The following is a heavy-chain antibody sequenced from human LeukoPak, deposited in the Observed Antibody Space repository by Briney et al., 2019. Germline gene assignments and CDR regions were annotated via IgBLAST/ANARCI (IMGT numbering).Heavy chain of an antibody. CDR2: ISYDGSNK. D-gene: IGHD2-15*01. CDR1: GFTFSSYG. Sequence: GGSLRLSCAASGFTFSSYGMHWVRQAPGKGLEWVAVISYDGSNKYYADSVKGRFTISRDNSKNTLYLQMNSLRAEDTAVYYCAKVSTPPLGHKTAPGDYWGQGTLVTVSS. CDR3: AKVSTPPLGHKTAPGDY. V-gene: IGHV3-30*18. J-gene: IGHJ4*02.